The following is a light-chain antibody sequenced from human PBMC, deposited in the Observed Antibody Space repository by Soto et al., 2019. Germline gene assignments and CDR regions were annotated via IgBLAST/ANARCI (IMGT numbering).Light chain of an antibody. CDR3: QQYYSTPFT. Sequence: DIVMTQSPDSLAVSLGERATINCKSSQSVLYSSNNKNYLAWYQQKPGQPPKLLIYWASTRESGVPDRFSGSGSGPDFTLTISSLQAEDVAVYYCQQYYSTPFTFGPGTKVDIK. J-gene: IGKJ3*01. CDR2: WAS. CDR1: QSVLYSSNNKNY. V-gene: IGKV4-1*01.